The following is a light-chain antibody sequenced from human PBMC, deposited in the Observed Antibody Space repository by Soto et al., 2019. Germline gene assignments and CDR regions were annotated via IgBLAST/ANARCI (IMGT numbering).Light chain of an antibody. CDR1: QTVRNNY. Sequence: VVLTHSPVTVSFXXFEXSALXXNPSQTVRNNYLAWYQQKPGQAPRLLIYDASSRATGIPDRFSGGGSGTDFTLTISSLQPDDFATYYCQHYNSYSEAFGQGTKVDIK. CDR2: DAS. CDR3: QHYNSYSEA. J-gene: IGKJ1*01. V-gene: IGKV3-20*01.